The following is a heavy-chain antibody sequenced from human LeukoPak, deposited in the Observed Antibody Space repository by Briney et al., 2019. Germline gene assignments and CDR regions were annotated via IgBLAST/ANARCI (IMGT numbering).Heavy chain of an antibody. J-gene: IGHJ4*02. CDR2: IYYSGST. V-gene: IGHV4-59*01. D-gene: IGHD6-19*01. Sequence: SETLSLTCTVSGGSISSYYWSWIRQPPGKGLEWIGYIYYSGSTNYNPSLKRRVTISVDTSKNQFSLKLSSVTAADTAVYYCARDSVAGTGDFDYWGQGTLVTVSS. CDR3: ARDSVAGTGDFDY. CDR1: GGSISSYY.